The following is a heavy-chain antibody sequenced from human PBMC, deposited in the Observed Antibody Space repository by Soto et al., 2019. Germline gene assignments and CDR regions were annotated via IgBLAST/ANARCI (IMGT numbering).Heavy chain of an antibody. Sequence: PSETLSLTCTVSGGSISSYYWSWIRQPPGKGLEWIGYIYYSGSTNYNPSLKSRVTISVDTSKNQFSLKLSSVTAADTAVYYCARANWNPVLDYWGQGTLVTVSS. J-gene: IGHJ4*02. D-gene: IGHD1-20*01. CDR3: ARANWNPVLDY. CDR1: GGSISSYY. CDR2: IYYSGST. V-gene: IGHV4-59*01.